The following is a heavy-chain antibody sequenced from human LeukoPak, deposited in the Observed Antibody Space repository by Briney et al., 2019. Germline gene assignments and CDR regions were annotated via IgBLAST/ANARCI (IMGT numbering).Heavy chain of an antibody. CDR3: GKYLQTTVGANDY. Sequence: QPGGSLRLSCAASGFTFSSYPMNWVRQAPGKGLEWVSVISGSGGATFYGDSVQGRFTISRDNSRDTLYLQMSSLRAEDTAVYYCGKYLQTTVGANDYRGQGTLVTVSS. CDR1: GFTFSSYP. J-gene: IGHJ4*02. D-gene: IGHD1-26*01. V-gene: IGHV3-23*01. CDR2: ISGSGGAT.